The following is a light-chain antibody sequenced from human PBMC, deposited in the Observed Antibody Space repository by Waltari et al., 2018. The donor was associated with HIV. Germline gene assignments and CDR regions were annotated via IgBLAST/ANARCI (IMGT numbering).Light chain of an antibody. CDR2: DNN. V-gene: IGLV1-51*01. CDR3: GTWDTSLSAGV. J-gene: IGLJ2*01. Sequence: QSVLTQPPAVSAAPGQTVTISCSGSSSNIANNYVSWPQQHPGTAPTLLIYDNNRRSAGIPDRFSGAKAGTSATLAIAGLQTGDEADYYCGTWDTSLSAGVFGGGTKVTVL. CDR1: SSNIANNY.